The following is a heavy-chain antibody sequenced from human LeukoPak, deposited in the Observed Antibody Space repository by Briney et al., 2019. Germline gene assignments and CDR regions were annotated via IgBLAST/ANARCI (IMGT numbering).Heavy chain of an antibody. CDR1: GYTFTSYG. CDR3: ASQQQLVRHDAFDI. Sequence: ASVKVSCKASGYTFTSYGISWVRQAPGQGLEWMGWISAYNGNTNYAQKLQGRVTMTTDTSTRTAYMELRSLRSDDKAVYYCASQQQLVRHDAFDIWGQGTMVTVSS. D-gene: IGHD6-13*01. CDR2: ISAYNGNT. J-gene: IGHJ3*02. V-gene: IGHV1-18*01.